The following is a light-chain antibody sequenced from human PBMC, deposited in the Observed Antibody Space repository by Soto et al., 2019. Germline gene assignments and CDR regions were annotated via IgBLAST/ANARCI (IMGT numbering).Light chain of an antibody. CDR1: SNDVGTHNL. V-gene: IGLV2-14*01. J-gene: IGLJ1*01. CDR3: SSYTSTSTLV. Sequence: QSALTQPASVSGSPGQSITISCTGTSNDVGTHNLVSWYQQHPGKAPKLMIHEVTDRPSGVSNRFSGSKSGNTASLTISGLQAEDEADYYCSSYTSTSTLVFGTGTKVTVL. CDR2: EVT.